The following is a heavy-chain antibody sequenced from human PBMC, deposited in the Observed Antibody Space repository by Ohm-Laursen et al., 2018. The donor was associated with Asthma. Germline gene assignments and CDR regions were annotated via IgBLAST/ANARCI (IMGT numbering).Heavy chain of an antibody. D-gene: IGHD6-19*01. J-gene: IGHJ4*02. CDR1: GFTFRSYA. CDR2: GGSYYDGGLK. CDR3: AKDDSSAWTHFDY. V-gene: IGHV3-30-3*01. Sequence: SSLRLSCSASGFTFRSYAMHWVRQAPGKGLEWVAVGGSYYDGGLKYYADSVNGRFTVSRDDSKNTLYLQMNSLRPDDTAVYYCAKDDSSAWTHFDYWGQGTLVTISS.